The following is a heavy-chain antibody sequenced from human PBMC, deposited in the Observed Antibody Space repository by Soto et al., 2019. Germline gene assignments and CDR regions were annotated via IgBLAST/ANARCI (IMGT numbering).Heavy chain of an antibody. CDR3: ARGTLSTTAAPVS. V-gene: IGHV4-59*01. Sequence: QVQLQESGPGLVKPSETLSLTCNVSGVTISGYYWNWIRQPPGKTLELIGSIYYTGGTNYNPSLKCRVTIAADTCMNHSSLKVNSLTAADTAVDYCARGTLSTTAAPVSWGQGTLVTVA. J-gene: IGHJ5*02. D-gene: IGHD6-13*01. CDR1: GVTISGYY. CDR2: IYYTGGT.